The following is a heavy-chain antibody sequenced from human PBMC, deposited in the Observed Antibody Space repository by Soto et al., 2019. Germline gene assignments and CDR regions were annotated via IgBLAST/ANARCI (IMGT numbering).Heavy chain of an antibody. CDR2: IYYTGST. CDR3: ARTPGYSYGYGWFDS. CDR1: GDSISSYY. V-gene: IGHV4-59*08. Sequence: SETLSLTCTVSGDSISSYYWSWIRQPPGKGLEWIAYIYYTGSTNYNPSLKSRVTISIDTSKNQFSLRLTSVTAADPAVYYCARTPGYSYGYGWFDSWGHGTLVTVSS. D-gene: IGHD5-18*01. J-gene: IGHJ5*01.